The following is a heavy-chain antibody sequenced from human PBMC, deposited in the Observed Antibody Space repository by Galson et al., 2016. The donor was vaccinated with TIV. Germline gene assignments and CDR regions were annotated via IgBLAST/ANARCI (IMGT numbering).Heavy chain of an antibody. D-gene: IGHD3-22*01. Sequence: SLRLSCAASELTVSRNYMSWVRQAPGGGLEWVSTIYSAGDTYYADSVKGRFTISRDNSKNTLNLQMSGRRTEDTAVYYCARDRYYDASGYYYYYYGMDVWGQGTTVTVSS. CDR1: ELTVSRNY. CDR2: IYSAGDT. J-gene: IGHJ6*02. V-gene: IGHV3-66*02. CDR3: ARDRYYDASGYYYYYYGMDV.